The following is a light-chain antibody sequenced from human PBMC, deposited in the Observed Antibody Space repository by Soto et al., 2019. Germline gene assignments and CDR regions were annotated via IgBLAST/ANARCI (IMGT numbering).Light chain of an antibody. J-gene: IGKJ3*01. Sequence: DIQMTQSPPSLYASVGDRVTITCQASQDISNYLNLYQQKLGKAPKLLIYDASNLETGVPSRFSGSRSRTHFTFTITSLKPQDSTTYYCQHFENLPLSFGPGTKVHIK. V-gene: IGKV1-33*01. CDR1: QDISNY. CDR2: DAS. CDR3: QHFENLPLS.